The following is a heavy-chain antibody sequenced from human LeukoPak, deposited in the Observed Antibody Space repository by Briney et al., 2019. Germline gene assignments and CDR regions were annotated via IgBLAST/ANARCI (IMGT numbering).Heavy chain of an antibody. V-gene: IGHV3-9*01. Sequence: GRSLRLSCAASGFSFEAYGMYWVRQAPGKGLEWVSGITWNSDDMAYADSVKGRFTISRDNAKNCLYLQMNSLTVEDTALYYCTRVTSWRTGLDYWGQGTLVPVSS. D-gene: IGHD1-1*01. CDR1: GFSFEAYG. CDR3: TRVTSWRTGLDY. J-gene: IGHJ4*02. CDR2: ITWNSDDM.